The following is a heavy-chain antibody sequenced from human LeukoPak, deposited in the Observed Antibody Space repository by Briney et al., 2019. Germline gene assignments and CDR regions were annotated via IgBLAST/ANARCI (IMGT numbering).Heavy chain of an antibody. V-gene: IGHV3-21*01. Sequence: PGGSLRLSCAASGFTFSSYSMNWVRQAPGKGLEWVSSISSSSSYIYYADSVKGRFTISRDNAKNSLYLQMNSLRAEDTAVYYCARDGYCSGGSCPTSSHIRAVYYYYYMDVWGKGTTVTVSS. CDR3: ARDGYCSGGSCPTSSHIRAVYYYYYMDV. CDR2: ISSSSSYI. J-gene: IGHJ6*03. D-gene: IGHD2-15*01. CDR1: GFTFSSYS.